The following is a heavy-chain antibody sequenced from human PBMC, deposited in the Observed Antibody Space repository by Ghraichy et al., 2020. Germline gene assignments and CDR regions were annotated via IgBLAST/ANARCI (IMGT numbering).Heavy chain of an antibody. Sequence: SVKVSCKSSGDTFSNYYINWVRQAPGQGLEWMGGIITIFETPKYAEKFQGRVTMSVDESTSTAYMELSSLRFEDTAVYYCARDRKGIYYYGMDGWGQGTTVTVTS. CDR1: GDTFSNYY. CDR3: ARDRKGIYYYGMDG. CDR2: IITIFETP. D-gene: IGHD6-13*01. J-gene: IGHJ6*02. V-gene: IGHV1-69*13.